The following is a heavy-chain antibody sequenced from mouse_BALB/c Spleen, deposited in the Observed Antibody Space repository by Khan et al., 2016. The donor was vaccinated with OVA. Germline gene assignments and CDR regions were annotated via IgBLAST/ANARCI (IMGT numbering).Heavy chain of an antibody. V-gene: IGHV1S135*01. D-gene: IGHD1-1*01. CDR3: ARNYYDSTDYYAMNY. Sequence: VRLQQTRPELMKPGASVKISCKASGYSFTSYYMHWVKQSHGKSLEWIGYIDRFNGGTRYNQKCKGKATFTVDKSSSTAYRHLSSLTSEDSAVYYCARNYYDSTDYYAMNYWGQGTSVTVSS. CDR1: GYSFTSYY. J-gene: IGHJ4*01. CDR2: IDRFNGGT.